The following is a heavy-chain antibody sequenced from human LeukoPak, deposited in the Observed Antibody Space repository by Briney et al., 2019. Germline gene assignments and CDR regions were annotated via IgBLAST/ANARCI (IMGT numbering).Heavy chain of an antibody. CDR1: GGSISSGSYY. D-gene: IGHD3-10*01. V-gene: IGHV4-61*02. Sequence: SQTLSLTCTVSGGSISSGSYYWSWIRQPAGKGLEWIGRIYTSGSTNHNPSLKSRVTISVDTSKNQFSLKLSSVTAADTAVYYCAVQLRGFGEASSFYFDHWGQGTLVTVSS. CDR2: IYTSGST. J-gene: IGHJ4*02. CDR3: AVQLRGFGEASSFYFDH.